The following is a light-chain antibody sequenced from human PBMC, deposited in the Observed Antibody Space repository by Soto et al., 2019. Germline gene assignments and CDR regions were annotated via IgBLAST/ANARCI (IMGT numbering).Light chain of an antibody. CDR1: QNINSW. CDR2: KAS. V-gene: IGKV1-5*03. J-gene: IGKJ1*01. CDR3: QQYNTYPRP. Sequence: DIQMTQTPSTLSASVGDRVTITCRASQNINSWLAWYQQKPGKAPKVLIYKASSLESGVPSRFSGSGSGTEFTLTISSLQPDDFATYYCQQYNTYPRPFGQGTRVEIK.